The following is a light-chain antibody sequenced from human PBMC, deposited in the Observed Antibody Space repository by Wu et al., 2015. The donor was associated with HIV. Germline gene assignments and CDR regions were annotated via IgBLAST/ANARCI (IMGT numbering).Light chain of an antibody. V-gene: IGKV3-20*01. Sequence: EIVLTQSPGTLSLSPGERATLSCRASQSVSSSYLAWYQQKPGQAPRLLIYGASSRATGIPDRFSGSGSGTDFTLTINRLEPEDFAVYYCQQYGXSPPWTFGQGTKVEIK. CDR2: GAS. CDR3: QQYGXSPPWT. CDR1: QSVSSSY. J-gene: IGKJ1*01.